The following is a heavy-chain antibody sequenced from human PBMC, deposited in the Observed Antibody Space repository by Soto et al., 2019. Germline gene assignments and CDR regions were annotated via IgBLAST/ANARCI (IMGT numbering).Heavy chain of an antibody. J-gene: IGHJ6*02. CDR3: ARGGLGYDFLTGNNYYYYGMDV. Sequence: PSETLSLTCAVYGGSFSGYDWSWIRQPPGKGLEWIGEINHSGYTNYNPSLKSRVTISVDTSKKQFSLKLNSVTAADTAVYYCARGGLGYDFLTGNNYYYYGMDVWGQGTTVTVSS. CDR2: INHSGYT. V-gene: IGHV4-34*01. D-gene: IGHD3-9*01. CDR1: GGSFSGYD.